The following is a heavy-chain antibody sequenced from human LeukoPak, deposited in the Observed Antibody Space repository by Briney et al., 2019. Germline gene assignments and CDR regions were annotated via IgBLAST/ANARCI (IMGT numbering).Heavy chain of an antibody. Sequence: ASVKVSCKASGYTFTSYGINWVRQVPGQGLEWMGWISAYNGNTNYAQILQGRVTMTTDTSTSTAYMELRSLRSGDTAVYYCARELHYDFWSGYSTPRYYFDYWGQGTLVTVSS. CDR1: GYTFTSYG. J-gene: IGHJ4*02. V-gene: IGHV1-18*01. CDR2: ISAYNGNT. CDR3: ARELHYDFWSGYSTPRYYFDY. D-gene: IGHD3-3*01.